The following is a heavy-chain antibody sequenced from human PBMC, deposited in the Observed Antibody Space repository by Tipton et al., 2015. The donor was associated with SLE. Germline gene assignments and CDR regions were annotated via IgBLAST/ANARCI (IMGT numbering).Heavy chain of an antibody. Sequence: QLVQSGAEVKKPGESLKISCKSSGYSFTSYWIGWVRQMHGKGLEWMGIIYPGDSDTRYSPSFQGQVTISADKSITTAYLQWGSLKASDNAMYYCAISSGSYYGEFDYWGQGTLVTVSS. D-gene: IGHD1-26*01. CDR3: AISSGSYYGEFDY. CDR1: GYSFTSYW. J-gene: IGHJ4*02. V-gene: IGHV5-51*03. CDR2: IYPGDSDT.